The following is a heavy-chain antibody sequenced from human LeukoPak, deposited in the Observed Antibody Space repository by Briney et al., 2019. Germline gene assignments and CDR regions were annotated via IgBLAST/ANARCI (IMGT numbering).Heavy chain of an antibody. D-gene: IGHD3-10*01. CDR2: IRYDGSNK. Sequence: GGSLRLSCAASGFTFSTYGMHWVRQAPGKGLEWVAFIRYDGSNKYYADSVKGRFTISRDNSKNTLYLQMSSLRAEDTAVYYCAKARRSGGITMVRGVKDRGWFDPWGQGTLVTVSS. V-gene: IGHV3-30*02. CDR3: AKARRSGGITMVRGVKDRGWFDP. CDR1: GFTFSTYG. J-gene: IGHJ5*02.